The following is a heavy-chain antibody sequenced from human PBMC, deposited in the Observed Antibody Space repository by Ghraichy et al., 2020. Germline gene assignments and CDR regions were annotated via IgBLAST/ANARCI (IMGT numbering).Heavy chain of an antibody. V-gene: IGHV3-7*01. CDR1: GFTFSRHW. CDR3: ASDPYGDYKYGGTDY. J-gene: IGHJ4*02. Sequence: GGSLRLSCAASGFTFSRHWMSWVRQAPGKGLEWVASINSDGSDIFYVDSVKGRFTISRDNAKNSVSLEMNSLRVEDTAVYYCASDPYGDYKYGGTDYWGPGNPGQRLL. CDR2: INSDGSDI. D-gene: IGHD4-17*01.